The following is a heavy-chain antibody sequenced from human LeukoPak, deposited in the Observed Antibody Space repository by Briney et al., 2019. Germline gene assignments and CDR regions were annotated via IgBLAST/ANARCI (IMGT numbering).Heavy chain of an antibody. V-gene: IGHV4-39*07. CDR2: IFYTGLT. J-gene: IGHJ3*02. Sequence: PADTLPLTRTVCSGSNSSSIYYWRPVRQPRGKALEWIGNIFYTGLTHYSPYLKSRITISLDTSSNQVSLSRNSVTAAGMSLCCWAKSIGYGLIDIWGEGTMVTVPS. CDR1: SGSNSSSIYY. D-gene: IGHD3-10*01. CDR3: AKSIGYGLIDI.